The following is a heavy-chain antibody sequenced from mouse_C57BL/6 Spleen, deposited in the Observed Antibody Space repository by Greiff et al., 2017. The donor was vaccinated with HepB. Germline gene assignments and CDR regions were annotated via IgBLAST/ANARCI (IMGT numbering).Heavy chain of an antibody. D-gene: IGHD1-1*01. CDR3: ARSTTERARGAY. V-gene: IGHV1-81*01. J-gene: IGHJ3*01. CDR1: GYTFTSYG. CDR2: IYPRSGNT. Sequence: QVQLQQSGAELARPGASVKLSCKASGYTFTSYGISWVKQRTGQGLEWIGEIYPRSGNTYYNEKFKGKATLTADKSSSTAYMELRSLTSEDSAVYFCARSTTERARGAYWGQGTLVTVSA.